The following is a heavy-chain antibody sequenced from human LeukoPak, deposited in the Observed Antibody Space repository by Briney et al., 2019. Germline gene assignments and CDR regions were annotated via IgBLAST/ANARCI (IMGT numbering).Heavy chain of an antibody. CDR1: GFTFSSYA. Sequence: GGSLRLSCAASGFTFSSYAMSWVRQAPGKGLEWISAISGSGGSTYYADSVKGRFTISRDNSKNTLYLQMNSLRAEDTAVYYCAKFSSGWYGTPFDYWGQGTLVTVSS. CDR3: AKFSSGWYGTPFDY. D-gene: IGHD6-19*01. J-gene: IGHJ4*02. V-gene: IGHV3-23*01. CDR2: ISGSGGST.